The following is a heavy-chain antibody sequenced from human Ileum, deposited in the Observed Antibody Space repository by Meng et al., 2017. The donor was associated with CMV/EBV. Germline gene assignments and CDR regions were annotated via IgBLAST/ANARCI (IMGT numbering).Heavy chain of an antibody. CDR3: ADPPAGL. CDR1: GGSLIGTNW. Sequence: QMQLQESGPVLVRPSGTLSLTCVVSGGSLIGTNWWNWVRQPPGGGLEWIGEIFHSGASNYNPSLKGRATISIDNSKNQFSLRLTSVTVADTAVYFCADPPAGLWGQGVLVTVSS. CDR2: IFHSGAS. J-gene: IGHJ4*02. V-gene: IGHV4-4*02. D-gene: IGHD3-16*01.